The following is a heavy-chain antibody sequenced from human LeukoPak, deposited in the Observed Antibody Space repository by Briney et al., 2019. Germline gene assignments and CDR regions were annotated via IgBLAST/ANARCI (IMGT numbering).Heavy chain of an antibody. Sequence: SETLSLTCTVSGASISSYYWSWIRQPPGKGLEWIGDIYYGGSIKYNPSLKSRVTMSVDTSKNQFSLKLSSVTAADTAIYYCARENPSGYYNRPIDYWGQGTLVTVSS. J-gene: IGHJ4*02. CDR2: IYYGGSI. D-gene: IGHD3-22*01. CDR3: ARENPSGYYNRPIDY. CDR1: GASISSYY. V-gene: IGHV4-59*01.